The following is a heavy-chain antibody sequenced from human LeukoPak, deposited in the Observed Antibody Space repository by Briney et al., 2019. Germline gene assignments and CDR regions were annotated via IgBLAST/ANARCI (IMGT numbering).Heavy chain of an antibody. CDR2: ISYDGSSR. J-gene: IGHJ4*02. D-gene: IGHD2/OR15-2a*01. CDR3: ARGENSKTYPVSGY. V-gene: IGHV3-30*03. Sequence: PGKSLRLSCAASGFTFSSYGMHWVRQAPGKGLEWVAVISYDGSSRYYIDSAKGRFTISRDNSKNTLYLQMNSLRAEDTAVYYCARGENSKTYPVSGYWGQGTLVTVSS. CDR1: GFTFSSYG.